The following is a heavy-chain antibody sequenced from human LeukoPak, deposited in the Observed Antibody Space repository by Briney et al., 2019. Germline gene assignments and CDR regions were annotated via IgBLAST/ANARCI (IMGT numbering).Heavy chain of an antibody. CDR3: AKAPPAATYYFDY. V-gene: IGHV3-30*18. D-gene: IGHD2-2*01. Sequence: GSLRLSCAATGFTFSSYGMHWVRQAPGKGLEWVAVISYDGSNKYYADSVKGRFTISRDNSKNTLYLQMNSLRAEDTAVYYCAKAPPAATYYFDYWGQGTLVTVSS. CDR1: GFTFSSYG. CDR2: ISYDGSNK. J-gene: IGHJ4*02.